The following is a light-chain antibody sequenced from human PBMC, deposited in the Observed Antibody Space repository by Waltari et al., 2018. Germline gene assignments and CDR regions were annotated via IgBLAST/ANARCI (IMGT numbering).Light chain of an antibody. CDR1: SIAVGGTNY. V-gene: IGLV2-14*03. Sequence: QSALTQPASVSGSPGQSITIPCTGTSIAVGGTNYHSWYQQHPGKAPKLKIYDVSNRPSGVSNRFSGSKSGNTASLTISGLQAEDEADYYCSSYTSSSTLVFGGGTKLTVL. CDR3: SSYTSSSTLV. J-gene: IGLJ2*01. CDR2: DVS.